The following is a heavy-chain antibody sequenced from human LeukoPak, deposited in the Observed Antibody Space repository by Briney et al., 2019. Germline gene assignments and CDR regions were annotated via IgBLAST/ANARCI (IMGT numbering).Heavy chain of an antibody. D-gene: IGHD3-22*01. Sequence: SETLSLTCAVYGASFSGYYWSWIRQPPGKGLEWIGEINHSGSTSYNPSLKSRVTISVDTSKNQFSLKLSSVTAADTAVYYCARTSIYYDSSGYRSWGHGTLVTVSS. J-gene: IGHJ5*01. CDR1: GASFSGYY. CDR2: INHSGST. CDR3: ARTSIYYDSSGYRS. V-gene: IGHV4-34*01.